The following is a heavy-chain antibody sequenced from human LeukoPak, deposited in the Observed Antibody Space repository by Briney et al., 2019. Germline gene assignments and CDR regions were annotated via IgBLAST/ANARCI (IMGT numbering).Heavy chain of an antibody. CDR2: IAYSGST. Sequence: SETLSLTCAVSGGSISSGGYSWSWIRQPPGKGLEWIGSIAYSGSTFYTPSLKSRVTISADTSKSQFSLKLTSVTAADTAVYYCARQPTWYYYDSSGYYRNYFDYWGQGTLVTVSS. CDR1: GGSISSGGYS. CDR3: ARQPTWYYYDSSGYYRNYFDY. D-gene: IGHD3-22*01. J-gene: IGHJ4*02. V-gene: IGHV4-30-2*03.